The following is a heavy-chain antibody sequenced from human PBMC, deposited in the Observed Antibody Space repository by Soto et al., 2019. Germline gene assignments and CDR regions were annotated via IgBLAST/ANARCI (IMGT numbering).Heavy chain of an antibody. Sequence: QLQLQESGSGLVRPSQTRSLTCAVSGGSISSGGYSWTWIRQPPGKGLEWIGYIYHGGSTLYTPSLKSRVTISVDKSKNQFSLKLTSVTAADTAVYYCARDQLEGNWFDPWGQGTLVTVSS. CDR3: ARDQLEGNWFDP. D-gene: IGHD1-1*01. V-gene: IGHV4-30-2*01. J-gene: IGHJ5*02. CDR1: GGSISSGGYS. CDR2: IYHGGST.